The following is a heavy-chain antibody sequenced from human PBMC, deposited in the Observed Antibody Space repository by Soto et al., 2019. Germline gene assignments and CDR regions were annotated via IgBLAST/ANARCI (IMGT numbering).Heavy chain of an antibody. Sequence: QVQLVQSGAEVREPGASVKVSCKASGYSFTSLDINWVRQTTGQGLEWMGWMQPSSGRTGYAQKFQGRVTMTRDTSITPAYMELSSLPSDDTAFYYCARGVTAGVDYWGQGTLVTVSS. CDR1: GYSFTSLD. CDR2: MQPSSGRT. CDR3: ARGVTAGVDY. D-gene: IGHD1-26*01. J-gene: IGHJ4*02. V-gene: IGHV1-8*01.